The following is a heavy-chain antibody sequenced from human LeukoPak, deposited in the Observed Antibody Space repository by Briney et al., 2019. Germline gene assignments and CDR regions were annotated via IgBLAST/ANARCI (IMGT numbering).Heavy chain of an antibody. CDR2: IYNSGST. Sequence: LETLSLTCTVSGGSVTTYYLSWIRQPPGKGLEWIAYIYNSGSTNYNPSLKSRVTISVDTPKTQVSLRLSSVTAADTAVYYCARHAIYSGDYSFWFDPWGLGTLVTVSS. CDR3: ARHAIYSGDYSFWFDP. J-gene: IGHJ5*02. D-gene: IGHD1-26*01. CDR1: GGSVTTYY. V-gene: IGHV4-59*08.